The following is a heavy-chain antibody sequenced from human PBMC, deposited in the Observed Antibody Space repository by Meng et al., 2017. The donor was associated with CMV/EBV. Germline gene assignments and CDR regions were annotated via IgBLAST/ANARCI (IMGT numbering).Heavy chain of an antibody. CDR2: IRYDGSNR. V-gene: IGHV3-30*02. CDR3: AKDAPSYGVSPSYYYYGMDV. J-gene: IGHJ6*02. CDR1: GFTFSSYG. Sequence: LSLTCAASGFTFSSYGMHWVRPAPGKGLDWVAFIRYDGSNRYYADSVKGRFTISRDNSKNTLYLQMNSLRPEDTAVYYCAKDAPSYGVSPSYYYYGMDVWGQGTTVTVSS. D-gene: IGHD4-17*01.